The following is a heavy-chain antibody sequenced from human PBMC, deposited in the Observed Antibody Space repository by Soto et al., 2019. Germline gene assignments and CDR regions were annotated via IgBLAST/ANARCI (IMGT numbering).Heavy chain of an antibody. D-gene: IGHD5-12*01. Sequence: QVQLVESGGGVVQPGRSLRLSCAASGFTFSSYGMHWVRQAPGKGLEWVAVISYDGSNKYYADSVKGRFTISRDNSKNTLYLQMNSLRAEDTAVYYCAKDKGDIGATIRYPRYYYYGMDVWGQGTTVTVSS. CDR3: AKDKGDIGATIRYPRYYYYGMDV. CDR1: GFTFSSYG. CDR2: ISYDGSNK. J-gene: IGHJ6*02. V-gene: IGHV3-30*18.